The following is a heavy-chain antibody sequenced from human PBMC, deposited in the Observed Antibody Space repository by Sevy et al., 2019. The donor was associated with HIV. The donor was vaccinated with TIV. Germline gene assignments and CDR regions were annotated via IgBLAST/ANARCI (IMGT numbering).Heavy chain of an antibody. CDR2: ISAYNGNT. J-gene: IGHJ4*02. D-gene: IGHD5-18*01. V-gene: IGHV1-18*01. CDR3: ARCRGYSYGSAPGRLDY. CDR1: GYTFTSYG. Sequence: ASVKVSCKASGYTFTSYGISWVRQAPGQGLEWMGWISAYNGNTNYAQKLQGRVTMTTDTSTSTAYMELRSLRSDDTAVYYCARCRGYSYGSAPGRLDYWGQGTLVTVSS.